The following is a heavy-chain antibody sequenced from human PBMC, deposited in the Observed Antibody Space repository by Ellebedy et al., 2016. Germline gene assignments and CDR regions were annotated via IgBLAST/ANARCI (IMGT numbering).Heavy chain of an antibody. CDR1: DFTFSSHW. CDR3: ASERLGVGPIQTDALDI. J-gene: IGHJ3*02. V-gene: IGHV3-74*01. Sequence: GGSLRLSXAASDFTFSSHWMHWVRQTPGGGLVWVSRINSDGSWTNYADSVKGRFTISRDNARNTLYVQMNSLRAEDTAVYYCASERLGVGPIQTDALDIWGQGTMVTVSS. CDR2: INSDGSWT. D-gene: IGHD1-26*01.